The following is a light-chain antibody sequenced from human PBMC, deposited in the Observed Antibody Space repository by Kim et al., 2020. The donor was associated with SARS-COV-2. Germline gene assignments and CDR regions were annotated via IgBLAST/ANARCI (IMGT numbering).Light chain of an antibody. CDR2: QAS. J-gene: IGKJ1*01. CDR3: QQYRSYPWT. Sequence: ATVGDRVIITCRASQGIDSWLAWYQQRPGRAPNLLIYQASILESGVPSRFSGSGSGTDFTLTISSLQPDDFATYYCQQYRSYPWTFGQGTKVDIK. V-gene: IGKV1-5*03. CDR1: QGIDSW.